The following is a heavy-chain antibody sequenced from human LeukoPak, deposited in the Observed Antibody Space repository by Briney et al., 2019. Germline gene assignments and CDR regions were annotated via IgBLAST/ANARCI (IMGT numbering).Heavy chain of an antibody. V-gene: IGHV1-8*01. CDR2: MNPNSGNT. CDR1: GYTFTSYD. Sequence: ASVKVSCKASGYTFTSYDINRVRQAPGQGLEWMGWMNPNSGNTGYAQKFQGRVTMTRNTSISTAYMELSSLRSEDTAVYYCARAGGYCGRISCPYYFDYWGQGSLVAVSS. CDR3: ARAGGYCGRISCPYYFDY. J-gene: IGHJ4*02. D-gene: IGHD2-15*01.